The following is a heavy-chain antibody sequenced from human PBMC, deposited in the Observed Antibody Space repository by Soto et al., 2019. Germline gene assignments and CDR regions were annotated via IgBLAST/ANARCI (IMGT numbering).Heavy chain of an antibody. J-gene: IGHJ5*02. CDR2: ISAYNGNT. CDR1: XYTFTXXG. CDR3: ARGSIQNWFDP. Sequence: SVXXSCKASXYTFTXXGXXXVRQAPGQGLEWMGWISAYNGNTNYAQKLQGRVTMTTDTSTSTAYMELRSLRSDDTAVYYCARGSIQNWFDPWGQGTLVTVSS. D-gene: IGHD3-3*02. V-gene: IGHV1-18*01.